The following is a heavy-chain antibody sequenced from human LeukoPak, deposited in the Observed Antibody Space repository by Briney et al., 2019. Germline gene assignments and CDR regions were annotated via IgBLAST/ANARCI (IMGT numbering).Heavy chain of an antibody. CDR3: ARVPPSAHQLLSSDY. V-gene: IGHV1-18*04. CDR2: ISANNGET. Sequence: ASVMVSCKASGYTFTNYGISWVRQAPGQGLEWTAWISANNGETRYAQNLQGRVTMTTDTSTSTAYMELTSLRSDDTAVYYCARVPPSAHQLLSSDYWGQGTQVTVPS. J-gene: IGHJ4*02. CDR1: GYTFTNYG. D-gene: IGHD2-2*01.